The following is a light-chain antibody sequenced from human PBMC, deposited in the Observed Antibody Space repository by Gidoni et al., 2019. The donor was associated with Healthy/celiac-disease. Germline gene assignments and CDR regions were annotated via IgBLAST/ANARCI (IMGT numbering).Light chain of an antibody. J-gene: IGKJ4*02. CDR1: QGISSY. V-gene: IGKV1-9*01. Sequence: DIKLTQSPSFLSASVGDRVPITCRASQGISSYLAWYQQKPGKAPKLLIYAASTLQSGVPSRFSGSGSGTEFTLTISSLQPEDFATYYCQQLNSYTAFGGGTKVEIK. CDR3: QQLNSYTA. CDR2: AAS.